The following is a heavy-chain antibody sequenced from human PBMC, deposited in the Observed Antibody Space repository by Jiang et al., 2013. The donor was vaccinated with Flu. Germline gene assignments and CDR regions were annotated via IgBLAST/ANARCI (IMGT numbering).Heavy chain of an antibody. V-gene: IGHV1-2*02. J-gene: IGHJ6*02. Sequence: VQLVESGAEVKKPGASVKVSCKASGYTFSGYNMYWVRQAPGQGLEWMGYSKPNSGGADYVQKFQGRVTMTRDTSITTAYMELSRLRSDDTAVYYCAVRSSRGTDYGTDVWGQGTTVTVSS. CDR2: SKPNSGGA. CDR3: AVRSSRGTDYGTDV. D-gene: IGHD6-6*01. CDR1: GYTFSGYN.